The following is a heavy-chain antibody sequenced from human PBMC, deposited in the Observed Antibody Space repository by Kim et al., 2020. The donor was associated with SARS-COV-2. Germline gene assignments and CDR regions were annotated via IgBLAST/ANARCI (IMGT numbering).Heavy chain of an antibody. CDR3: ARRGYYYGSGRVFPAKMDV. CDR2: INHSGST. J-gene: IGHJ6*02. D-gene: IGHD3-10*01. Sequence: SETLSLTCAVYGGSFSGYYWSWIRQPPGKGLEWIGEINHSGSTNYNPSLKSRVTISVDTSKNQFSLKLRSVTAADTAVYYCARRGYYYGSGRVFPAKMDVWGQGTTVTVSS. CDR1: GGSFSGYY. V-gene: IGHV4-34*01.